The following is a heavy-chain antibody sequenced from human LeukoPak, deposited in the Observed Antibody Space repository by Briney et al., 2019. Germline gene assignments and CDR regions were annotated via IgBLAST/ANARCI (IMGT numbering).Heavy chain of an antibody. CDR2: IYISGST. CDR1: GGSISSYY. J-gene: IGHJ2*01. Sequence: SETLSLTCTVSGGSISSYYWSWIRQPAGKGLEWIGRIYISGSTDYHPSLKRRVTMSVDTSKNQLSLKLSSVTAADTAVYYCSVTEHSWYLDFWGRGTLVTVSS. V-gene: IGHV4-4*07. CDR3: SVTEHSWYLDF. D-gene: IGHD1/OR15-1a*01.